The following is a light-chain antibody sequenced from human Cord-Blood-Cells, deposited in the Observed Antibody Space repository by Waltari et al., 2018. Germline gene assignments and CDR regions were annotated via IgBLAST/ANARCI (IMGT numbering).Light chain of an antibody. CDR3: QSYDSSLSGYV. Sequence: QSVLTQPPSVSGAPGQRVTIPCTGSSSNIGAGYDVPWYQQLPGTAPKLLIYGNSNRPSGVPDRFSGSKSGTSASLASTGLQAEDEADYYCQSYDSSLSGYVFGTGTKVTVL. V-gene: IGLV1-40*01. J-gene: IGLJ1*01. CDR1: SSNIGAGYD. CDR2: GNS.